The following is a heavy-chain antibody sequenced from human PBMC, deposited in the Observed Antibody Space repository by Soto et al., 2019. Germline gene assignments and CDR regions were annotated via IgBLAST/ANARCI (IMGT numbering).Heavy chain of an antibody. CDR3: AQTEDGGRSRTPAGWFDA. D-gene: IGHD2-15*01. J-gene: IGHJ5*02. CDR2: IFSNDER. CDR1: GFSLSNAGMG. Sequence: QVTLKESGPVLVKPTETLTLTCTVSGFSLSNAGMGVSWMRQPPGKALEWLAHIFSNDERRFSTSLKNRLTISKDTFNSQVVLIMTNMDPVDTATYYCAQTEDGGRSRTPAGWFDAWGQGTLVTVSS. V-gene: IGHV2-26*01.